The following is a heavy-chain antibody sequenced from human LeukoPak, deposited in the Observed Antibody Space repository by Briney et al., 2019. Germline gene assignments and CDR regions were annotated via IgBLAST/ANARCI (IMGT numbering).Heavy chain of an antibody. CDR2: ISYDGSNK. CDR3: ARWLEGDGYQFDY. Sequence: GGSLRLSCAASGFTFSSYAMHWVRQAPGKGLEWVAVISYDGSNKYYADSVKGRFTISRDNSKNTLYLQMNSLRAEDTAVYYCARWLEGDGYQFDYWGQGTLVTVSS. V-gene: IGHV3-30-3*01. J-gene: IGHJ4*02. CDR1: GFTFSSYA. D-gene: IGHD5-24*01.